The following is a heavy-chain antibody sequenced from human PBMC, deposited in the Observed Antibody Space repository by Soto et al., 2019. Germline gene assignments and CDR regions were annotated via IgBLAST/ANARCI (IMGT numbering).Heavy chain of an antibody. CDR3: ARNEGSGSYGY. Sequence: VHLVESGGGLVQPGGSLRLSCAASGFTFSSYSMNWVRQAPGKGLEWVSYISSSSDTIYYADSVKGRFTTSRDNAKNSLYRQMNSLRDEDTAVYYCARNEGSGSYGYWGQGTLVTVSS. CDR2: ISSSSDTI. D-gene: IGHD3-10*01. J-gene: IGHJ4*02. CDR1: GFTFSSYS. V-gene: IGHV3-48*02.